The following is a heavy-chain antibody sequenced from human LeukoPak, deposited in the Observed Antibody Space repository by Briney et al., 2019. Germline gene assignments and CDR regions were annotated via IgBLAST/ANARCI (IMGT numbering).Heavy chain of an antibody. CDR2: IYPGDSDT. J-gene: IGHJ2*01. Sequence: GESLKISCKGSGYSFTSYWIGWVRQMPGKGLEWMGIIYPGDSDTRYSPSFQRQVTISADKSISTAYLQWSSLKASDTAMYYCARPKSAAVYDSSGYALAYFDLWGRGTLVTVSS. CDR1: GYSFTSYW. D-gene: IGHD3-22*01. V-gene: IGHV5-51*01. CDR3: ARPKSAAVYDSSGYALAYFDL.